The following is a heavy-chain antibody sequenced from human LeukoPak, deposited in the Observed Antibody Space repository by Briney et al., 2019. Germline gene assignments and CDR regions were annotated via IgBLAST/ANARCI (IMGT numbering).Heavy chain of an antibody. J-gene: IGHJ1*01. CDR3: ARGGYCSGGSCYIVYFQH. CDR2: IYHSGST. V-gene: IGHV4-59*12. Sequence: SETLSLTCTVSGGSISSYYWSWIRQPPGKGLEWIGYIYHSGSTYYNPSLKSRVTISVDRSKNQFSLKLSSVTAADTAVYYCARGGYCSGGSCYIVYFQHWGQGTLVTVSS. D-gene: IGHD2-15*01. CDR1: GGSISSYY.